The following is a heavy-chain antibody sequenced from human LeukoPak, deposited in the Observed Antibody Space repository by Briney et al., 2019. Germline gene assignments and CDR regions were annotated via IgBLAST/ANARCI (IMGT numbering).Heavy chain of an antibody. CDR3: ARVRTRGAHYYYYCGMDV. CDR2: ISAYNGNT. Sequence: ASVKVSCKASGYTFTSYGISWVRQAPGQGLEWMGWISAYNGNTNYAQKLQGRVTMTTDTSTSTAYMELRSLRSDDTAVYYCARVRTRGAHYYYYCGMDVWGQGTTVTVSS. CDR1: GYTFTSYG. D-gene: IGHD1-26*01. V-gene: IGHV1-18*01. J-gene: IGHJ6*02.